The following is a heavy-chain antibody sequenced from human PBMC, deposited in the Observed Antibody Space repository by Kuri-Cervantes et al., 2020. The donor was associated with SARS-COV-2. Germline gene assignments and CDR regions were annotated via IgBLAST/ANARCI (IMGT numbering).Heavy chain of an antibody. CDR3: VRDGDHWNFDY. CDR1: GFTFSSYE. D-gene: IGHD1-1*01. V-gene: IGHV3-48*03. J-gene: IGHJ4*02. CDR2: ISSSGSTI. Sequence: GGSLRLSCAASGFTFSSYEMNWVRQAPGKGLEWVSYISSSGSTIYYADSVKGRFTLSRDNAKNMLFLQMNSLRAEDTAMYYCVRDGDHWNFDYWGQGTLVTVSS.